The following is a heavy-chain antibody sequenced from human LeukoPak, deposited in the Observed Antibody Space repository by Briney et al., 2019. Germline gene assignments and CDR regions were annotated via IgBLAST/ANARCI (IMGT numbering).Heavy chain of an antibody. CDR3: ARDHLWFGGLDYYYYMDV. V-gene: IGHV6-1*01. CDR2: TYYRSKWYN. Sequence: SQTLSLTCAISGDSVSSNSAAWNWIRQSPSRGLEWLGRTYYRSKWYNDYAVTVKSRITINPDTSKNQFSLQLNSVTPEDTAVYYCARDHLWFGGLDYYYYMDVWGTGTTVTISS. CDR1: GDSVSSNSAA. D-gene: IGHD3-10*01. J-gene: IGHJ6*03.